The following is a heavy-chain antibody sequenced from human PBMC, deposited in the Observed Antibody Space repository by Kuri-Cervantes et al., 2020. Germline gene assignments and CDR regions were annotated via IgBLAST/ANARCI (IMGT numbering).Heavy chain of an antibody. Sequence: ASVKVSCKASGYTFTSYGISWVRQAPGQGLEWMGWISAYNGSTNYAQKLQGRVTITTDTSTSTAYMELRSLRSDDTAVYYCARVFYYYGSGSPDLDYWGQGTLVTVSS. V-gene: IGHV1-18*01. CDR3: ARVFYYYGSGSPDLDY. J-gene: IGHJ4*02. CDR1: GYTFTSYG. D-gene: IGHD3-10*01. CDR2: ISAYNGST.